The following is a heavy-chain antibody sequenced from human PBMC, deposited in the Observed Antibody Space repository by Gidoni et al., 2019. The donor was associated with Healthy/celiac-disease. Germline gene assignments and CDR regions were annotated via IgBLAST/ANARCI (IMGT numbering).Heavy chain of an antibody. J-gene: IGHJ4*02. CDR3: SRSDDFWSGHYYFAY. V-gene: IGHV3-7*01. CDR2: IKQDGSEK. CDR1: GFTFSRYW. D-gene: IGHD3-3*01. Sequence: EVQLVESGGGLVQPGGSLRLYCAASGFTFSRYWMSWVRQAAGKGLEWVANIKQDGSEKYYVDSVKGRFTISRDNAKNSLYLQMNSLRAEDTAVYYCSRSDDFWSGHYYFAYWGQGTLVTVSS.